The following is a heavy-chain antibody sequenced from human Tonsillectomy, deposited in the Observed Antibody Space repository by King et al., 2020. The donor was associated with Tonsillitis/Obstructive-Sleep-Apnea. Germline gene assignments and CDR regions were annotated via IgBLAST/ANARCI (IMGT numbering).Heavy chain of an antibody. CDR3: ARLSEYCSSTSCSYFDY. V-gene: IGHV4-59*08. CDR1: GGSISSYY. Sequence: QLQESGPGLVKPSETLSLTCTVSGGSISSYYWSWIRQPPGKGLEWIGYIYYSGSTNYNPALKSRVTISVDTSKNQFSLKLSSVTAADTAVYYCARLSEYCSSTSCSYFDYWGQGTLVTVSS. CDR2: IYYSGST. J-gene: IGHJ4*02. D-gene: IGHD2-2*01.